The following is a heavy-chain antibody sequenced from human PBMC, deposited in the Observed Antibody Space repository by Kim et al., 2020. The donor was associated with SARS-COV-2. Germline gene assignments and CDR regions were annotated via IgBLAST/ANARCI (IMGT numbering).Heavy chain of an antibody. CDR1: GFMFSNYA. D-gene: IGHD3-10*01. CDR2: INEGGGFT. CDR3: AKGKGSYDSGPKHYNWFDP. V-gene: IGHV3-23*01. Sequence: GGSLRLSCAASGFMFSNYAMSWVRQAPGKGLEWVSTINEGGGFTQYADSVKGRVTISRDNFKNTVSLQMNSLRVEDTAIYYCAKGKGSYDSGPKHYNWFDPWGQGTLVTVSS. J-gene: IGHJ5*02.